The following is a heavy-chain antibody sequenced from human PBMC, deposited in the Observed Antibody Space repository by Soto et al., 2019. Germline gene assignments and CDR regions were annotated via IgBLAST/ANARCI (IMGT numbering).Heavy chain of an antibody. Sequence: LRLSCVGSGFTFSSFEMNWVRQTPGKGLEWLSYIGRSGETIYYADSVKGRFTISRDNAKSSLFLQMNGLRDEDTGICYCARDSRGGAARRPTFYYWGRGTLVTVSS. J-gene: IGHJ4*02. CDR1: GFTFSSFE. CDR2: IGRSGETI. D-gene: IGHD6-6*01. CDR3: ARDSRGGAARRPTFYY. V-gene: IGHV3-48*03.